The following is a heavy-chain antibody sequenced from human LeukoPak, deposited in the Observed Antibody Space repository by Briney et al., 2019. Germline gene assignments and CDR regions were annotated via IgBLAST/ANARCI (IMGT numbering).Heavy chain of an antibody. CDR2: INHSGST. CDR3: ARDEHDPGELSIYYFDY. D-gene: IGHD3-16*02. CDR1: GGSFSGYY. Sequence: PSETLSLTCAVYGGSFSGYYWSWIRQPPGKGLEWIGEINHSGSTNYNPSLKSRVTISVDTSKNQFSLKLSSVTAADTAVYYCARDEHDPGELSIYYFDYWGQGTLVTVSS. V-gene: IGHV4-34*01. J-gene: IGHJ4*02.